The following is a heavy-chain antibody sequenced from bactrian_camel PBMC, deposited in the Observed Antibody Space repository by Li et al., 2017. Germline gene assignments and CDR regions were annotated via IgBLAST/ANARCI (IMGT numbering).Heavy chain of an antibody. CDR3: AADLNDGYCPEGWQGTYEYHY. CDR2: IDSEGIT. J-gene: IGHJ4*01. Sequence: HVQLVESGGGSVQAGGSLRLSCVASGYMSSQYWWGWSRQAPGEKREGVAAIDSEGITSYADSVKGRFTISQDNAKNTLYLQMNSLKPDDTAMYYCAADLNDGYCPEGWQGTYEYHYWGRGTQVTVS. V-gene: IGHV3S53*01. D-gene: IGHD2*01. CDR1: GYMSSQYW.